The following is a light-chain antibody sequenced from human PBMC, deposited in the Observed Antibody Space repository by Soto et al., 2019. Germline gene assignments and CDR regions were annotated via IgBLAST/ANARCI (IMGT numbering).Light chain of an antibody. J-gene: IGKJ2*01. V-gene: IGKV3-20*01. CDR3: QHAGSSSFT. CDR2: ASS. Sequence: EIVLTQSPGTLSLSPGDRATLSCRASQSVSSTFLAWYQHKPGQAPRLLIYASSTRATGIPDRFSGSGSGTDFTLAISRLEREDSEVYFCQHAGSSSFTFGQGTKLEIK. CDR1: QSVSSTF.